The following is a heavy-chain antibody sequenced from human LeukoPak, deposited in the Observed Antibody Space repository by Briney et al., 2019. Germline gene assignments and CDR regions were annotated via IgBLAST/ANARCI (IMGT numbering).Heavy chain of an antibody. D-gene: IGHD6-13*01. V-gene: IGHV1-46*03. Sequence: SSVTVSCKASGYTFTRYYMHWVRQAPGQGLEGMGIVNPTGGSKSYAQNFQGRVTMIRDTSTSTVYMELSSLRSEDTAVYYCARAQGGSSWYWDYYMDVWGKGTTVTVSS. CDR1: GYTFTRYY. J-gene: IGHJ6*03. CDR3: ARAQGGSSWYWDYYMDV. CDR2: VNPTGGSK.